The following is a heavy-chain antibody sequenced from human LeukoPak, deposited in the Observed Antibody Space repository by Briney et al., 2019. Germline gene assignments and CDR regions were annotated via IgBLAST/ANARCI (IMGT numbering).Heavy chain of an antibody. CDR3: ARQGDGGRAFDY. CDR1: GGSITSSSYY. CDR2: IYYRGST. V-gene: IGHV4-39*01. Sequence: SETLSLTCTASGGSITSSSYYWGWIRQTPGKGLEWIGTIYYRGSTYYNPSLKSRVSISVDTSKNQFSLRLSSVTATDTAVYYCARQGDGGRAFDYWGQGILVTVSS. J-gene: IGHJ4*02. D-gene: IGHD4-23*01.